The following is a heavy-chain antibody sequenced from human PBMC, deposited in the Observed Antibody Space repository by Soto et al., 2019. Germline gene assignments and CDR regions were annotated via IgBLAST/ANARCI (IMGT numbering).Heavy chain of an antibody. CDR2: IFYSGGT. Sequence: QLLLQESGPGLVKPSETLSLTCTVSGGSIHDSTYYWAWIRQSPGKGLEWIGTIFYSGGTFYTPSLKSRVTMSVDTSNNQFSLKLSSVTAADTAVYYCARQASGYYYGWFDPWGQGTLVTVSS. D-gene: IGHD3-22*01. CDR1: GGSIHDSTYY. CDR3: ARQASGYYYGWFDP. J-gene: IGHJ5*02. V-gene: IGHV4-39*01.